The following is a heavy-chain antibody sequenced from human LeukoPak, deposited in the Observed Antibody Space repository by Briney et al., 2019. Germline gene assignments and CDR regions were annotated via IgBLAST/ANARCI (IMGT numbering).Heavy chain of an antibody. J-gene: IGHJ4*02. CDR2: ISGSGGST. CDR3: AKGTYSSSPRDY. Sequence: PGGSLRLSCAASGFTFSSWAMSWVRQDPGKGLEWVSAISGSGGSTYYAGSVKGRFTISRDNSKNTLFLQMNSLRAEDTAVYYCAKGTYSSSPRDYWGQGTLVTVSS. D-gene: IGHD6-6*01. CDR1: GFTFSSWA. V-gene: IGHV3-23*01.